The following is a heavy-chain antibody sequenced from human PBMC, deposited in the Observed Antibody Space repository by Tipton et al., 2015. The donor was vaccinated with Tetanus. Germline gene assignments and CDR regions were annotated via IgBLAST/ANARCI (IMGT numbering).Heavy chain of an antibody. D-gene: IGHD3-16*01. CDR3: ARDSVPYRFGNNWFDP. J-gene: IGHJ5*02. Sequence: QLVQSGGGLVQPGGSLRLSCAASGFTFSGYTMNWVRQAPGKGLEWVSSISSTNTYMYYADSVKGRFTVSRDNAQNSLYLQMNNLRAEDTAVYYCARDSVPYRFGNNWFDPWGQGTLVTVSS. CDR2: ISSTNTYM. CDR1: GFTFSGYT. V-gene: IGHV3-21*01.